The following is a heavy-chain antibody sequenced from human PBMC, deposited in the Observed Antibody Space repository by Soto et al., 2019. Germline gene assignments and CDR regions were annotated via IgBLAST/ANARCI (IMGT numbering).Heavy chain of an antibody. D-gene: IGHD6-13*01. V-gene: IGHV4-59*01. Sequence: PSETLSLTCTVSGGSISSNYWTWIRQPPGKGPEWIGYVYNSGSTNYNPSLKSRVTISEDTFKSQFSLKVNSMTAADTAVYYCARYRREAVAGYTLDNWGQGILVTVSS. J-gene: IGHJ4*02. CDR1: GGSISSNY. CDR3: ARYRREAVAGYTLDN. CDR2: VYNSGST.